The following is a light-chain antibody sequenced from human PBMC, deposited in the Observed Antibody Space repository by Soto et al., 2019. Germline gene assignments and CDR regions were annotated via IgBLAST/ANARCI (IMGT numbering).Light chain of an antibody. J-gene: IGKJ2*01. CDR3: QQYADSPMYT. CDR2: GAS. CDR1: QSGSSSH. V-gene: IGKV3-20*01. Sequence: EIVLTQSPGTLSSSPGERATLSCRASQSGSSSHLAWYQQKPGQAPRLLSYGASSRATGLPDRFSGSGSGTDFTLTISRLEPEDFAVYFCQQYADSPMYTFGQGTKLEI.